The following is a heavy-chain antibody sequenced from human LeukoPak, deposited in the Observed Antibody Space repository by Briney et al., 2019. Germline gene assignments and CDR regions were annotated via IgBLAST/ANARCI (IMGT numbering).Heavy chain of an antibody. D-gene: IGHD4-17*01. V-gene: IGHV3-30*18. Sequence: GGSLRLSCAASGFTFNTFGIHWVRQAPGKGLDWVAVISYDGNKEYYADSVKGRFTISRDNSKNTLYLQMNSLRAEDTAVYYCAKDSDYGDYGGYWGQGTLVTVSS. J-gene: IGHJ4*02. CDR2: ISYDGNKE. CDR1: GFTFNTFG. CDR3: AKDSDYGDYGGY.